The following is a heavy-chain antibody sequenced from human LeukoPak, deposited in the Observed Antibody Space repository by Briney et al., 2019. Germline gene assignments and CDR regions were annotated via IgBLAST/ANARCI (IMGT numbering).Heavy chain of an antibody. CDR1: GFTFSSYS. V-gene: IGHV3-21*01. CDR2: ISSTSSYI. D-gene: IGHD3-9*01. CDR3: ARRTITRSNYYGMDV. J-gene: IGHJ6*02. Sequence: GRSLRLSCAASGFTFSSYSMNWVRQAPGKGLEWVSCISSTSSYIYYADSVKGRFTISRDNAKNSLYLQMNSLRAEDTAVYYCARRTITRSNYYGMDVWGQGTTVTVSS.